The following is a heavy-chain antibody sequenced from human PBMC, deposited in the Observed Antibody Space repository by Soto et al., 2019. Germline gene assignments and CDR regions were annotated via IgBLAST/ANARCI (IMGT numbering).Heavy chain of an antibody. V-gene: IGHV3-30*18. CDR3: AKGDLDTSMAMAFDN. CDR1: GFTFRSYG. J-gene: IGHJ4*02. CDR2: IPHDGSKT. Sequence: QVQLVESGGGVVQPGRSLRLSCAASGFTFRSYGLHWVRQAPGKGLEWVAVIPHDGSKTYYTGSVEGRFTISRDNFKNTLYLQMDSLRTEDTGMYYCAKGDLDTSMAMAFDNWGQGTLVTVSS. D-gene: IGHD5-18*01.